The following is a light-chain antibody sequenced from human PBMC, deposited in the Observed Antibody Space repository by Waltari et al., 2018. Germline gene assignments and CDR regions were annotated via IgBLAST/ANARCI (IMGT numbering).Light chain of an antibody. V-gene: IGLV1-51*01. CDR3: GTWDSSLSGAV. CDR2: ENT. Sequence: QSVLTQPPSVSAAPGQRVTIPCSGGSPNIGNNYVFWYRQFPGTAPKLLIYENTERPSGIPGRFSGSKSGTSATLDITGLQAGDEADYYCGTWDSSLSGAVFGGGTHLTVL. J-gene: IGLJ7*01. CDR1: SPNIGNNY.